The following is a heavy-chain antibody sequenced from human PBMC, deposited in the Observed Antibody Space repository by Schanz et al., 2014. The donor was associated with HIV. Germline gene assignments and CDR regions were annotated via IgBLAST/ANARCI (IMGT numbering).Heavy chain of an antibody. CDR3: ANQRYSGTYRPFDY. Sequence: VQLVESGGGVVQPGRSLRLSCVASGFTFDNYGMHWVRQAPGKGLEWVSAIDGVGDNTYYADSVKGRFTISRDNSKNTVYLRMSGLRAEDTAVYYCANQRYSGTYRPFDYWGRGTLVTVSS. D-gene: IGHD1-26*01. J-gene: IGHJ4*02. CDR2: IDGVGDNT. V-gene: IGHV3-23*04. CDR1: GFTFDNYG.